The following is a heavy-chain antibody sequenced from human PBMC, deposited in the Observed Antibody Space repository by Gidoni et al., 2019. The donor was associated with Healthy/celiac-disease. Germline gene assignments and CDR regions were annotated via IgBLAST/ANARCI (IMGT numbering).Heavy chain of an antibody. Sequence: EVQLVESGGGLVQPGGSLRLSCAASGFTFSSYSMNWVRQAPGKGLEWVSYISSSSSTIYYADSVKGRFTISRDNAKNSLYLQMNSLRAEDTAVYYCAREFSPLGVRHFDLWGRGTLVTVSS. J-gene: IGHJ2*01. CDR2: ISSSSSTI. D-gene: IGHD3-3*01. CDR3: AREFSPLGVRHFDL. V-gene: IGHV3-48*01. CDR1: GFTFSSYS.